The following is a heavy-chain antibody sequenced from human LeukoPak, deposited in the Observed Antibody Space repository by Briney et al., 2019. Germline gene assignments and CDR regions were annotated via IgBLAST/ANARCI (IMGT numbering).Heavy chain of an antibody. J-gene: IGHJ2*01. CDR2: INSDGSST. Sequence: GGSLRLSCAASGFTFSSYSMNWVRQAPGKGLVWVSRINSDGSSTGYADSVKGRFTISRDNSKSTLYLQMNSLRTEDTAVYYCARRWYFDLWGRGTLVTVSS. V-gene: IGHV3-74*01. CDR1: GFTFSSYS. CDR3: ARRWYFDL.